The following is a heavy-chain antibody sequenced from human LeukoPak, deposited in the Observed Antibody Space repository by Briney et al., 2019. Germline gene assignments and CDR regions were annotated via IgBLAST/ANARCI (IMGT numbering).Heavy chain of an antibody. Sequence: SETLSLTCTVSGYSISSGYYWGWIRQPPGKGLEWIGSIYHSGSTYYNPSLKSRVTISVDTSKNQFSLKLTSVTAADTAGYYCARIPRGFSGYGSYHYMDVWGKGTTVTVSS. CDR3: ARIPRGFSGYGSYHYMDV. D-gene: IGHD5-12*01. CDR2: IYHSGST. CDR1: GYSISSGYY. J-gene: IGHJ6*03. V-gene: IGHV4-38-2*02.